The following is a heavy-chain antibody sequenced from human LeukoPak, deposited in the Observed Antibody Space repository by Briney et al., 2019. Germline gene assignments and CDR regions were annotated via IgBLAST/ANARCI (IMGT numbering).Heavy chain of an antibody. J-gene: IGHJ3*02. Sequence: SETLSLTCTVSGYSISSGYYWGWIRQPPGKGLEWIGSIYHSGSTYYNPSLKSRVTISVDTSKNQFSLKLSSVTAADTAVYYCARGYRELLSAFDIWGQGTMVTVSS. D-gene: IGHD1-26*01. CDR2: IYHSGST. V-gene: IGHV4-38-2*02. CDR3: ARGYRELLSAFDI. CDR1: GYSISSGYY.